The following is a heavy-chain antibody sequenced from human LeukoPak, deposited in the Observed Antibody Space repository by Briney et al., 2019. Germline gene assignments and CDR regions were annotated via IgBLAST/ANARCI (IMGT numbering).Heavy chain of an antibody. CDR3: AKGTSPYYYGMDV. Sequence: GGSLRLSCATSGFTFSSYAMSWVRQAPGKGLEWVSAIRGSGGSTNYADSVKGRFTISRDNSKNTLYLQMNSLRAEDTAVYYCAKGTSPYYYGMDVWGQGTTVTVSS. V-gene: IGHV3-23*01. D-gene: IGHD1-7*01. CDR1: GFTFSSYA. CDR2: IRGSGGST. J-gene: IGHJ6*02.